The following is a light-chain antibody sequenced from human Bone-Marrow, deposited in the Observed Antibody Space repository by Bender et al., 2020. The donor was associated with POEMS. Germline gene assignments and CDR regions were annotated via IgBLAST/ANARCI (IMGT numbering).Light chain of an antibody. J-gene: IGLJ3*02. CDR1: NSGGVSYNL. CDR2: EVT. Sequence: QAALTQPASVSRSPGQSVTISCTVTNSGGVSYNLVSWFQQSPNAAPKLILYEVTKRPSGVSDRFSGSRSGTSASLAISGLQSEDEADYYCGVWDDSLNGWVFGGGTKLTVL. V-gene: IGLV2-14*02. CDR3: GVWDDSLNGWV.